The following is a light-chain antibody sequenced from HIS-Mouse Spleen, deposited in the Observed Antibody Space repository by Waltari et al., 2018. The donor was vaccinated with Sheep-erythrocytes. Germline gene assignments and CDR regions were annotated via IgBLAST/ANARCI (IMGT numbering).Light chain of an antibody. CDR3: CSYAGSYNYV. V-gene: IGLV1-44*01. CDR2: SNT. CDR1: SSNIGSNT. Sequence: QSVLTQPPSASGTPGQRVTISCSGSSSNIGSNTVNWYQQPPGTAPKLLIYSNTQRPSCVPYRFSGSKSGTSASLTISGLQAEDEADYYCCSYAGSYNYVFGTGTKVTVL. J-gene: IGLJ1*01.